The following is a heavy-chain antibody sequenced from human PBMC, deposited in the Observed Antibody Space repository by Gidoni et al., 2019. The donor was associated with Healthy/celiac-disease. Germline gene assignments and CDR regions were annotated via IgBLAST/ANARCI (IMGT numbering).Heavy chain of an antibody. CDR1: GFPFSSYA. D-gene: IGHD4-17*01. CDR3: AKSDSTTVTGGGAFDI. V-gene: IGHV3-23*01. J-gene: IGHJ3*02. CDR2: ISGSGGST. Sequence: EVQLLESGGGLVQPGGSLSLSCAASGFPFSSYAMSWVRQAPGKGLEWVSAISGSGGSTYYADSVKGRFTISRDNSKNTLYLQMNSLRAEDTAVYYCAKSDSTTVTGGGAFDIWGQGTMVTVSS.